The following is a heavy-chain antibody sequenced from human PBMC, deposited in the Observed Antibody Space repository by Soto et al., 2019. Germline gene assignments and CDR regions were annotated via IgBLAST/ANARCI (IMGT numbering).Heavy chain of an antibody. CDR3: ARDLRNYNYYYYGMDV. CDR2: IIPIFGTA. Sequence: SVKVSCKTSGYTFTRNGISWVRQAPGQGLEWMGGIIPIFGTANYAQKFQGRVTITADESTSTAYMELSSLRSEDTAVYYCARDLRNYNYYYYGMDVWGQGTTVTVSS. V-gene: IGHV1-69*13. D-gene: IGHD1-7*01. J-gene: IGHJ6*02. CDR1: GYTFTRNG.